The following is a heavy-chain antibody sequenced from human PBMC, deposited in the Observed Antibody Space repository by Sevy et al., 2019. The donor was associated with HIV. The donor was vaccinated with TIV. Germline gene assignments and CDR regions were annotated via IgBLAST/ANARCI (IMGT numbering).Heavy chain of an antibody. D-gene: IGHD3-22*01. CDR3: AKDMIVVVGEALDI. V-gene: IGHV3-23*01. J-gene: IGHJ3*02. Sequence: GGSLRLSCAASEFTFSSYAMSWVRQAPGKGLEWVSSISGSGGETYYADSVMGRFTISRDKSKNTLYLQMNSLRVEDTAVYYCAKDMIVVVGEALDIWGQGTLVTVSS. CDR1: EFTFSSYA. CDR2: ISGSGGET.